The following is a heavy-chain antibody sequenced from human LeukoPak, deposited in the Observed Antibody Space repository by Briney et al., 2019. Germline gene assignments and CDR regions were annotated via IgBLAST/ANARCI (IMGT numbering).Heavy chain of an antibody. Sequence: GGSLRLSCAASGFTVSSNYMSWVRQAPGKGLEWVSVIYSGGSTYYADSVKGRFTISRDNAKNSLYLQMNSLRAEDTAVYYCAREQQLVPFDYWGQGTLVTVSS. CDR1: GFTVSSNY. J-gene: IGHJ4*02. CDR3: AREQQLVPFDY. V-gene: IGHV3-53*01. D-gene: IGHD6-6*01. CDR2: IYSGGST.